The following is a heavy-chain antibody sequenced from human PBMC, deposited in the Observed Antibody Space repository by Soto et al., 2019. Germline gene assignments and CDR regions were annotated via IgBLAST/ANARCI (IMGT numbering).Heavy chain of an antibody. CDR3: ARGAGTTSPYYYGMDV. CDR1: GYTFTSYG. V-gene: IGHV1-18*01. CDR2: ISAYNGNT. Sequence: RASVKVSCKASGYTFTSYGISWVRQAPGQGLEWMGWISAYNGNTNYAQKFQGRVTITADESTSTAYMELSSLRSEDTAVYYCARGAGTTSPYYYGMDVWGQGTTVTVSS. J-gene: IGHJ6*02. D-gene: IGHD1-7*01.